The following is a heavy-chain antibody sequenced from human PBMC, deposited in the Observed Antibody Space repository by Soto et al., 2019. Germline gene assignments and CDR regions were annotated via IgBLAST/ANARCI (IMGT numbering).Heavy chain of an antibody. V-gene: IGHV1-69*18. Sequence: QVQLVQSGAELKKPWSSVRVSCKASGGTFSSFGISWVRQAPGQGLEWMGSIIPVFGRPNHALRFWGRLSITADESTNTSYLEISDLSSEDTAVYYCSREGSGYNVWGQGTQVTVSS. D-gene: IGHD3-3*01. CDR2: IIPVFGRP. CDR3: SREGSGYNV. CDR1: GGTFSSFG. J-gene: IGHJ1*01.